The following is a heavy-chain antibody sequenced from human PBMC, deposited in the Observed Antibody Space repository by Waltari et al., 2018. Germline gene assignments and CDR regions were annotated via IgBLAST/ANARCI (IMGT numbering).Heavy chain of an antibody. CDR2: ISSNGGST. J-gene: IGHJ4*02. CDR3: ARVRGGNSYYFDY. CDR1: GFIFSSYA. V-gene: IGHV3-64*01. D-gene: IGHD2-21*02. Sequence: EVQLVESGGGLVQPGGSLRLSCAASGFIFSSYAMHWVRQAPGKGLEYVSAISSNGGSTYYANSVKGRFTISRDNSKNTLYLQMGSLRAEDMAVYYCARVRGGNSYYFDYWGQGTLVTVSS.